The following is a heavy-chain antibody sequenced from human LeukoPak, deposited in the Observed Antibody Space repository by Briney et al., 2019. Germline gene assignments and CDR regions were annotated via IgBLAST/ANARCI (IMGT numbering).Heavy chain of an antibody. J-gene: IGHJ4*02. CDR3: ARRGELTPPYYSDY. V-gene: IGHV3-48*01. CDR2: ISSSSSTI. D-gene: IGHD1-26*01. Sequence: GGSLRLSCAASGFTFSSYSMNWVRQAPGKGLEWISYISSSSSTIYYADSVKGRFTISRDNAKNSLYLQMSSLRAEDTAVYYCARRGELTPPYYSDYWGQGTLVTVS. CDR1: GFTFSSYS.